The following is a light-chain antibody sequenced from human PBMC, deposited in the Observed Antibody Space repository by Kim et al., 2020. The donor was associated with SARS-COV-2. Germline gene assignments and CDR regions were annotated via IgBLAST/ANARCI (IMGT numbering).Light chain of an antibody. CDR3: HHYNDWPPGDT. Sequence: GERGTLPGRARQRVSNNLAWYEHKPGRPPRHLIYGASTRATGVPARFSGSGSGTDFTLTVSSLQSEDFAVYYCHHYNDWPPGDTFGQGTKLEI. CDR2: GAS. CDR1: QRVSNN. J-gene: IGKJ2*01. V-gene: IGKV3-15*01.